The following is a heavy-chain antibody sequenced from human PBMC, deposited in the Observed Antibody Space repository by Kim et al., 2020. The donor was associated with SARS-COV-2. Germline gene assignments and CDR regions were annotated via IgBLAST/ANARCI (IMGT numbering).Heavy chain of an antibody. CDR3: ARAQDFWKAYYYYYGMDV. D-gene: IGHD3-3*01. V-gene: IGHV4-61*01. Sequence: SETLSLTCTVSGGSVSSGSYYWSWIRQPPGKGLEWIGYIYYSGSTNYNPSLKSRVTISVDTSKNQFSLKLSSVTAADTAVYYCARAQDFWKAYYYYYGMDVWGQGTTVTVSS. CDR2: IYYSGST. CDR1: GGSVSSGSYY. J-gene: IGHJ6*02.